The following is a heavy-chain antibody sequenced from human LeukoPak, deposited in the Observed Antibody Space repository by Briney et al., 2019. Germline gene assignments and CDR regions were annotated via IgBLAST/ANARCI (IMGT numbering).Heavy chain of an antibody. Sequence: SETLSLTCTVSGGSISSSSYYWGWIRQPPGKGLEWIGSIYYSGSTYYNPSLKSRVTISVDTSKNQFSLKLSSVTAADTAVYYCARLGNYGAMGYWGQGTLVTVSS. CDR2: IYYSGST. J-gene: IGHJ4*02. D-gene: IGHD4-17*01. V-gene: IGHV4-39*07. CDR1: GGSISSSSYY. CDR3: ARLGNYGAMGY.